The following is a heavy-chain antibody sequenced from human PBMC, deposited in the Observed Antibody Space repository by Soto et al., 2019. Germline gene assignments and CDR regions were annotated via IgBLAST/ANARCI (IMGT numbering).Heavy chain of an antibody. D-gene: IGHD5-12*01. Sequence: QVQLVQSGAEVKKPGSSVKVSCKASGGTFSSYAISWVRQAPGQGLEWMGGIIPIFGTANYAQKFQGRVTVTADESTSTAYMELSSVRSQDTAGYYCVPKPLASGDTTFQHWGQGTLVTVSS. J-gene: IGHJ1*01. CDR3: VPKPLASGDTTFQH. CDR2: IIPIFGTA. CDR1: GGTFSSYA. V-gene: IGHV1-69*01.